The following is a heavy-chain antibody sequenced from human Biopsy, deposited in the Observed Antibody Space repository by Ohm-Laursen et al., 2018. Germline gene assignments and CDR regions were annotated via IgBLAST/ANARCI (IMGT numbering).Heavy chain of an antibody. D-gene: IGHD3-22*01. CDR3: AKDLASGSGYYWYFDF. Sequence: SLRLSCAASGFTFADYALHWVRQAPGKGPEWVSGISWNSGNIGYADSVKGRFTISRDNAKNSVYLQMNSLRAEDTAFYYCAKDLASGSGYYWYFDFWGRGTLVTVSS. J-gene: IGHJ2*01. CDR2: ISWNSGNI. V-gene: IGHV3-9*01. CDR1: GFTFADYA.